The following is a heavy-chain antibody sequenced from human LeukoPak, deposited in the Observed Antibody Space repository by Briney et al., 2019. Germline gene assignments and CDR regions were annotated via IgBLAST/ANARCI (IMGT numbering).Heavy chain of an antibody. J-gene: IGHJ6*03. D-gene: IGHD6-19*01. Sequence: GGSLRLSCAASGFIVSSNYMSWVRQAPGRGLEWVSFIYSGGTTYYADSVKGRVTISRDNSKNTLFLQMTSLRAEDTAVYYCARGAGAVTAGYYFYYMDVWGKGTTVTVSS. CDR1: GFIVSSNY. V-gene: IGHV3-53*01. CDR2: IYSGGTT. CDR3: ARGAGAVTAGYYFYYMDV.